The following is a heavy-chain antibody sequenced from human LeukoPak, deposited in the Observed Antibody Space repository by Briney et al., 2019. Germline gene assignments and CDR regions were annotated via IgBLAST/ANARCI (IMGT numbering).Heavy chain of an antibody. CDR3: AGLYYYDSSGYSSWFDP. Sequence: SVKVSCKASGGTLSSYAISWVRQAPGQGLEWMGRIILIFGIANYAQKFQGRVTITADKSTSTAYMELSSLRSEDTAVYYCAGLYYYDSSGYSSWFDPWGQGTLVTVSS. CDR1: GGTLSSYA. J-gene: IGHJ5*02. D-gene: IGHD3-22*01. CDR2: IILIFGIA. V-gene: IGHV1-69*10.